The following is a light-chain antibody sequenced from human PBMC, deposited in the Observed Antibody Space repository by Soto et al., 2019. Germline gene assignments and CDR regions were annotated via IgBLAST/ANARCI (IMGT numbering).Light chain of an antibody. CDR2: EGS. J-gene: IGLJ1*01. Sequence: QSALIQPASVSGSPGQSITISCIGTISDIGTYNLVSWYQHHPGKAPKLIIYEGSKRSSGYSNRFSGSQSGNTASLTISGLQAEDEADYYCCAYAGYSTFVFGTGTKLTVL. CDR3: CAYAGYSTFV. CDR1: ISDIGTYNL. V-gene: IGLV2-23*01.